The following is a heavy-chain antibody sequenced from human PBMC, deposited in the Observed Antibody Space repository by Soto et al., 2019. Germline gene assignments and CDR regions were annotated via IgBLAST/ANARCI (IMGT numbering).Heavy chain of an antibody. CDR3: ARGLEARGSRGGGYYGMDV. Sequence: SETISPTCTVSGGSIISLGYCWSWISQHPGKGLEWIGYIYYSGSTYYNPSLKSRVTISVDTSKNQFSLKLSSVTAADTAVYYCARGLEARGSRGGGYYGMDVWGQGTTVTVSS. CDR1: GGSIISLGYC. J-gene: IGHJ6*02. V-gene: IGHV4-31*03. CDR2: IYYSGST. D-gene: IGHD6-6*01.